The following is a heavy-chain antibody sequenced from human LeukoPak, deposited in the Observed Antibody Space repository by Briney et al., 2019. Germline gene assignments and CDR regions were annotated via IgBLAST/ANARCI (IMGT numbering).Heavy chain of an antibody. CDR3: ARGVEPLAANTLAY. Sequence: GRSLRLSCAASGFTVITNDMTSVRQDPGKGLEWVSVLYSDGNTKYADSVQGRFTISRDNSKNTLYLEMNSLSPDDTAVYYCARGVEPLAANTLAYWGQGTLVTVSS. D-gene: IGHD1-14*01. CDR1: GFTVITND. CDR2: LYSDGNT. J-gene: IGHJ4*02. V-gene: IGHV3-53*01.